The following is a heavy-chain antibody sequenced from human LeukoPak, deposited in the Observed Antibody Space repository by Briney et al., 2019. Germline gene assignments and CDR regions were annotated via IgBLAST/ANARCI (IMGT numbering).Heavy chain of an antibody. CDR2: ISGSGGST. Sequence: TGGSLRLSCAASGFTFSSYAMSWVRQAPGKGLEWVSAISGSGGSTYYADSVKGRFTISRDNSKNTLYLQMDSLRAEDTAVYYCAKAPRDIVVVPAAMTWGQGTLVTVSS. J-gene: IGHJ5*02. D-gene: IGHD2-2*01. CDR1: GFTFSSYA. V-gene: IGHV3-23*01. CDR3: AKAPRDIVVVPAAMT.